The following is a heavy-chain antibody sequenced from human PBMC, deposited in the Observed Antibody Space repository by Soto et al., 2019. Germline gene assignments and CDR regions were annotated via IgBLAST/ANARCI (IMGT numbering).Heavy chain of an antibody. CDR1: GGSISSSNW. CDR2: IYHSGST. D-gene: IGHD6-19*01. J-gene: IGHJ5*02. CDR3: ARLLSSGWSSGWFDP. V-gene: IGHV4-4*02. Sequence: QVQLQESGPGLVKPSGTLSLTCAVSGGSISSSNWWSWVRQPPGKGLEWIGEIYHSGSTNYNPSLKSRVTISVDKSQNQFSLKLSSVTAADTAVYYCARLLSSGWSSGWFDPWGQGTLVTVSS.